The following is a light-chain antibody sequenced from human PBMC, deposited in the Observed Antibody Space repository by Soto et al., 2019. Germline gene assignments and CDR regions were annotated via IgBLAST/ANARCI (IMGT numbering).Light chain of an antibody. CDR1: SSDVGGYNY. CDR3: SSYTRSSNYV. V-gene: IGLV2-14*01. CDR2: EVS. J-gene: IGLJ1*01. Sequence: QSALTQPASVSGSPGQSITISCTGTSSDVGGYNYVSWYQQHPGKAPKLMIYEVSNRPSGVSNRFSGSKSGNTASLTISGLQAEDEADYYCSSYTRSSNYVLGTGTKVTV.